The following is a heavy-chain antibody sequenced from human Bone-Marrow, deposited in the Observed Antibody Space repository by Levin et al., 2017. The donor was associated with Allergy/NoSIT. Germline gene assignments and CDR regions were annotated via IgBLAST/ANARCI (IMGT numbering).Heavy chain of an antibody. V-gene: IGHV3-48*04. Sequence: PGGSLRLSCAASGFTFSDYNMNWVRQAPGKGLEWVSVISSRSTTIYYADSVKGRFTISRDDAKNSLYLQMNSLRAEDTAVYYCARVRLNYFDSKGWFDPWGQGTLVTVSS. J-gene: IGHJ5*02. CDR3: ARVRLNYFDSKGWFDP. D-gene: IGHD3-22*01. CDR2: ISSRSTTI. CDR1: GFTFSDYN.